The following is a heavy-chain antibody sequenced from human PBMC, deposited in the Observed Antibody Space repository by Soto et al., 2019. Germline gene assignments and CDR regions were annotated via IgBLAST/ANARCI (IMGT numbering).Heavy chain of an antibody. D-gene: IGHD1-26*01. CDR3: ARVPNYGGIGSIDY. Sequence: SETLSLTCTVSGGSISSSSYYWGWIRQPPGKGLEWIGSIYYSGSTYYNPSLKSRVTISVDTSKNQFSLKLSSVTAADTAVYYCARVPNYGGIGSIDYWGQGTLVTVSS. J-gene: IGHJ4*02. V-gene: IGHV4-39*01. CDR2: IYYSGST. CDR1: GGSISSSSYY.